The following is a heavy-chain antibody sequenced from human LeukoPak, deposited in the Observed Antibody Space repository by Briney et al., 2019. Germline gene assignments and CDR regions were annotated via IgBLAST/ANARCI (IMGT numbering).Heavy chain of an antibody. CDR2: ISSSSRYI. CDR1: GYSFTTYW. J-gene: IGHJ4*02. D-gene: IGHD3-3*01. V-gene: IGHV3-21*01. CDR3: ARATPGAWSGPIVGYFDY. Sequence: GESLKISCKGSGYSFTTYWIGWVRQMPGKGLEWVSSISSSSRYIYYADSVKGRFTISRDNAKNSLYLQMNSLRAEDTAVYYCARATPGAWSGPIVGYFDYWGQGTLVTVSS.